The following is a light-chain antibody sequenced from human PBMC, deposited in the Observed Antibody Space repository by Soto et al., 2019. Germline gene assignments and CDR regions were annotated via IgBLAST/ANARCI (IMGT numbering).Light chain of an antibody. CDR2: GSS. CDR3: QQYNRSPLT. Sequence: EIVLTQSPGTLSLSPGERATLSCRASQSLNRNYLAWYQQKPGQAPRLFIYGSSSRGTGIPDRFSGSGSGTDFTLTISRLEPEDFAVYYCQQYNRSPLTFGGGTKVEIK. J-gene: IGKJ4*01. CDR1: QSLNRNY. V-gene: IGKV3-20*01.